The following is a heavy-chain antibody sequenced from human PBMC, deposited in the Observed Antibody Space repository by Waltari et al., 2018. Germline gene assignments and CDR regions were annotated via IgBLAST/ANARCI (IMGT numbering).Heavy chain of an antibody. D-gene: IGHD5-12*01. J-gene: IGHJ3*02. V-gene: IGHV4-38-2*02. CDR1: GYSISSGYY. Sequence: QVQLQESGPGLVKPSETLSLTCTVSGYSISSGYYWGWIRQPPGKGLEWIGSIYHSGSTYYNPSLKSRVTISVDTSKNQFSLKLSSVTAADTAVYYCARDGGYSGSDAFDIWGQGTMVTVSS. CDR2: IYHSGST. CDR3: ARDGGYSGSDAFDI.